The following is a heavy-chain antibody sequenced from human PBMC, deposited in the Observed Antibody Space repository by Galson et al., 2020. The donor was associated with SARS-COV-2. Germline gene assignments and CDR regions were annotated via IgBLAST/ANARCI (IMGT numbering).Heavy chain of an antibody. CDR2: ISSGSSYI. J-gene: IGHJ6*02. V-gene: IGHV3-21*01. D-gene: IGHD3-16*01. Sequence: GGSLRLSCAASGFPFSSYSMIWVRQAPGKGLEWVSSISSGSSYIYYADSVRGRFSMSRDNPKNSLYLQMNSLRVEDTAVYYCARLGGMAATPNTYYYDGMDVWGQGTTVTVSS. CDR1: GFPFSSYS. CDR3: ARLGGMAATPNTYYYDGMDV.